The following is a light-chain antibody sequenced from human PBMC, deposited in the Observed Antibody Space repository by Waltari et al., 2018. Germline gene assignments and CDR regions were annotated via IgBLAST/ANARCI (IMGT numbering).Light chain of an antibody. CDR2: EAN. CDR1: SGSIAGYY. Sequence: NFMLTQPHSVSESPGKTVTISCTRSSGSIAGYYVQWYQQRPGSAPTTVIYEANERPSGVPGRFSGSIDRSSNAASLTISGLKTEDEADYHCQSYDSSGQVVFGGGTRLTVL. J-gene: IGLJ2*01. V-gene: IGLV6-57*03. CDR3: QSYDSSGQVV.